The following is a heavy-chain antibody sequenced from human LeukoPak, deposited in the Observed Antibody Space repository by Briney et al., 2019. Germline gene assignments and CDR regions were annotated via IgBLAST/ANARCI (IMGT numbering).Heavy chain of an antibody. V-gene: IGHV4-34*01. Sequence: PSETLSLTCAVYGGSFSGYYWSWLRQPPGKGLEWIGEINHSGSTNYNPSLKSRVTISVDTSKNQFSLKLSSVTAADTAVYYCVGYCSSTSCYVGSYYYYMDVWGKGTTVTVSS. D-gene: IGHD2-2*01. J-gene: IGHJ6*03. CDR3: VGYCSSTSCYVGSYYYYMDV. CDR2: INHSGST. CDR1: GGSFSGYY.